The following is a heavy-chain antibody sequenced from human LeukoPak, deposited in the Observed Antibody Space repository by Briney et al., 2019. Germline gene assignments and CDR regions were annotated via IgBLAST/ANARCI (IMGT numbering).Heavy chain of an antibody. J-gene: IGHJ4*02. D-gene: IGHD1-1*01. CDR2: ISYDGSNK. Sequence: PGGALRLSCAASGFTFSSYGMHWVRQARGKGGEWVGVISYDGSNKYYADSVKGRFTISRDNSKNTLYLQMNSLRAEDTAVYYCARQYNWNDRYFDYWGQGPLVTVSS. V-gene: IGHV3-30*03. CDR3: ARQYNWNDRYFDY. CDR1: GFTFSSYG.